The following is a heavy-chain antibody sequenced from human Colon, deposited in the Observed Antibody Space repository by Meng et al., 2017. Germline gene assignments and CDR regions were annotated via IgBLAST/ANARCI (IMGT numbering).Heavy chain of an antibody. Sequence: LRLSCTASGASITTGGYYWSWIRQHPGKGLEWIGYIAHSGDAFYNPSLNSRVSISRDTSQNQFSLILHSVTSAETAVYYCARDSGNGLAYFDYWGQGTLVTVSS. CDR2: IAHSGDA. J-gene: IGHJ4*02. D-gene: IGHD3-10*01. V-gene: IGHV4-31*03. CDR3: ARDSGNGLAYFDY. CDR1: GASITTGGYY.